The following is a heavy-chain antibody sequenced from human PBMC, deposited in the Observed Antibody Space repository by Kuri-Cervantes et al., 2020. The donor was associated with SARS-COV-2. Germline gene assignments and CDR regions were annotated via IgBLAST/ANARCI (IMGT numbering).Heavy chain of an antibody. CDR1: GYTFTSYA. Sequence: ASVKVSCKAFGYTFTSYAISWVRQAPGQGLEWMGWISTYNGNTNYAQKFQGRVTITADESTSTAYMELSSLRSEDTAVYYCAREMTTVTTSDAFDIWGQGTMVTVSS. CDR3: AREMTTVTTSDAFDI. CDR2: ISTYNGNT. D-gene: IGHD4-17*01. V-gene: IGHV1-18*04. J-gene: IGHJ3*02.